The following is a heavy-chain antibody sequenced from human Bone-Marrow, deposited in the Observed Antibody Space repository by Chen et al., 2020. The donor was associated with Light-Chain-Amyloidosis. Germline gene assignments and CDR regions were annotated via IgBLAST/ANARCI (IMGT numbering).Heavy chain of an antibody. J-gene: IGHJ4*02. CDR1: GFNFSSFG. CDR3: TRKGGYFDF. D-gene: IGHD3-10*01. V-gene: IGHV3-23*04. CDR2: VSGSTVST. Sequence: EVQLVESGGGLVPPGGSLRLSCATSGFNFSSFGMSWVRQAPGKGLEWVSTVSGSTVSTYYAGAVKGRFIISRDNSKSTLYLQMNSLRAGDTAVYFCTRKGGYFDFWGQGSLVTVSS.